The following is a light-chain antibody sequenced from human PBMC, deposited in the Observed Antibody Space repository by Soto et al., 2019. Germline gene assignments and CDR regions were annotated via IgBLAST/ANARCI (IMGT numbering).Light chain of an antibody. V-gene: IGLV1-40*01. Sequence: QSVLTQPPSVSGAPGQRATISCTGGSSNIGAGYDVHWYQHLPGTAPKLLIYGNNNRPSGVPDRFSGSKSGTSASLAITGLQAEDEADYYCQSYDTSLSGVVFGGGTKVTVL. CDR1: SSNIGAGYD. J-gene: IGLJ2*01. CDR3: QSYDTSLSGVV. CDR2: GNN.